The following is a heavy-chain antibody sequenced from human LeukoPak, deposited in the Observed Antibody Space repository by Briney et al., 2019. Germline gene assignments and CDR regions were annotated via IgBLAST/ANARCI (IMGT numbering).Heavy chain of an antibody. CDR1: GYSFTNYW. CDR3: TRHYYDSSGYFFSPFDY. D-gene: IGHD3-22*01. CDR2: IYPGDSDT. J-gene: IGHJ4*02. Sequence: GESLKISCKGSGYSFTNYWIAWVRQMPGKGLEWMGIIYPGDSDTRYSPSFQGQVTISADKSISTAYLQWSSLKASDTAIYYCTRHYYDSSGYFFSPFDYWGQGTLVTVSS. V-gene: IGHV5-51*01.